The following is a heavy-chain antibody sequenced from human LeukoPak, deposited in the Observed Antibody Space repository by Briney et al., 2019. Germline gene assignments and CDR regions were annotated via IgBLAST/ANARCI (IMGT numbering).Heavy chain of an antibody. CDR3: ARDRSTGSYFYFDY. Sequence: GGSLRLSCAASGFTFNNYAMSWVRQAPGKGLEWVSAISGSGGSTYYADSVKGRFTISRDNSKNTLYLQMNSLRAVDTAVYYCARDRSTGSYFYFDYWGQGTLVTVSS. CDR2: ISGSGGST. D-gene: IGHD6-19*01. J-gene: IGHJ4*02. V-gene: IGHV3-23*01. CDR1: GFTFNNYA.